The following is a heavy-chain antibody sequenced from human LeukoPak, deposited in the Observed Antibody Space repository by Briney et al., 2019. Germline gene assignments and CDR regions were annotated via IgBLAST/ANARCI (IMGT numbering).Heavy chain of an antibody. V-gene: IGHV1-69*05. CDR1: GGTFSSYA. CDR2: IIPIFGTA. D-gene: IGHD1-26*01. J-gene: IGHJ6*03. Sequence: SVKVSCKASGGTFSSYAISWVRQAPGQGLEWMGRIIPIFGTANYAQKFQGRVTITTDESTSTAYMELSSLRSEDTAVYYCARGVGATPYYYYYMDVWGKGTTVTVSS. CDR3: ARGVGATPYYYYYMDV.